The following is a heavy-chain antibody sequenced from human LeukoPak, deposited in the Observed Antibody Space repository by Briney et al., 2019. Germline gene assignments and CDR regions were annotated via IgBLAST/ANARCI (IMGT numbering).Heavy chain of an antibody. CDR3: TRALGSDY. D-gene: IGHD1-26*01. CDR1: GYSFADCY. Sequence: ASVQVSCKASGYSFADCYMNWVRQAPGQEHEWMGWINPNSGGTNYAQKFQGRVTMTRDTSITTAYMELSSLRSDDTAMYYCTRALGSDYWGQGTLVTVSS. CDR2: INPNSGGT. V-gene: IGHV1-2*02. J-gene: IGHJ4*02.